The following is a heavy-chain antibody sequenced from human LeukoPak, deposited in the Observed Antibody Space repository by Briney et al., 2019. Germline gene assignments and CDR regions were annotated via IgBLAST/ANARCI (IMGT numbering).Heavy chain of an antibody. CDR2: ISRSGDTL. CDR1: GFTFSNAW. Sequence: PGGSLRLSCAASGFTFSNAWMSWVRQAPGKGLEWISYISRSGDTLYYADSVEGRFTISRDNAKNSLYLQMNSLRAEDTAVYYCAREVVIFPDYYYYGMDVWGQGTTVTVSS. J-gene: IGHJ6*02. V-gene: IGHV3-11*01. CDR3: AREVVIFPDYYYYGMDV. D-gene: IGHD2-21*01.